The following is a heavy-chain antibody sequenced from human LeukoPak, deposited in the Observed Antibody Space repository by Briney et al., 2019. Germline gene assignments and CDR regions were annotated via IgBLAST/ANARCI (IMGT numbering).Heavy chain of an antibody. J-gene: IGHJ1*01. CDR3: ARVGPSNYYDSSEYFQH. CDR1: GYTFTSYY. D-gene: IGHD3-22*01. V-gene: IGHV1-46*01. CDR2: INPTGGTT. Sequence: ASVKVSCKASGYTFTSYYMHWVRQAPGQGLEWMGIINPTGGTTIYAQMFQGRHTMTRDMSTSTVYMELSSLRSEDTAVYYCARVGPSNYYDSSEYFQHWGQGTLVTVSS.